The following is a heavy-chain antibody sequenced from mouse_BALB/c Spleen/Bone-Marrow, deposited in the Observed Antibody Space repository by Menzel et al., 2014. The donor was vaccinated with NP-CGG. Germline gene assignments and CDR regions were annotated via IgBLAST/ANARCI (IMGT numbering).Heavy chain of an antibody. CDR2: ISSSGRT. V-gene: IGHV3-2*02. D-gene: IGHD1-3*01. CDR1: GYSITSGLA. CDR3: ARSGNFFDY. J-gene: IGHJ2*01. Sequence: EVKLQESGPGLVKPSQSLSLTCTVTGYSITSGLAWNWIRQFPGNNLEWMGYISSSGRTSYHPSLKGRISITRDTSKNQSFLQLNSVTTEDTATYYCARSGNFFDYWGQGTTLTVSS.